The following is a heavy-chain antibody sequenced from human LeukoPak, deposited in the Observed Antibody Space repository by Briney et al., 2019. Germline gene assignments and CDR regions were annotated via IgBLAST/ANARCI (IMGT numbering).Heavy chain of an antibody. J-gene: IGHJ4*02. CDR2: INHRGDT. CDR1: GGSFSGYY. D-gene: IGHD5-24*01. V-gene: IGHV4-34*01. CDR3: ARGRDPF. Sequence: PSETPSLTCAVCGGSFSGYYWNWIRQPPGKGLEWIGQINHRGDTDYNPSLKSRVTISVDTSKSQFSLKLTSMTAADTAVYYCARGRDPFWGQGTLVTVSS.